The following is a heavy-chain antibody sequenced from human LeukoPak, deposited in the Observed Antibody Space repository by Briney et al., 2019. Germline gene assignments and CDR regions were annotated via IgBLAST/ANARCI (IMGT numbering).Heavy chain of an antibody. CDR2: MNPNSGNT. CDR1: GYTFTSYD. CDR3: ARGPFFPPPYYYDSSGYHPFDY. J-gene: IGHJ4*02. V-gene: IGHV1-8*01. D-gene: IGHD3-22*01. Sequence: ASVKVSCKASGYTFTSYDINWVRQATGQGLEWMGWMNPNSGNTGYAQKFQGRVTMTRNTSISTAYMELSSLRSEDTAVYYCARGPFFPPPYYYDSSGYHPFDYWGQGTLVTVSS.